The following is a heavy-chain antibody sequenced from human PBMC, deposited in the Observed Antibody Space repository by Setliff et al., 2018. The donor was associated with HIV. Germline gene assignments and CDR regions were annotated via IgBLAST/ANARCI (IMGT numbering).Heavy chain of an antibody. J-gene: IGHJ3*01. V-gene: IGHV4-34*01. CDR1: GGSFSGYY. CDR2: INHGGST. CDR3: ASDYSSRHDAFDL. Sequence: SETLSLTCAVYGGSFSGYYWSWIRQPPGKGLEWIGKINHGGSTNYNPSLKSRVTISIDTSKNRFSLNLSSVTAADTAVYYCASDYSSRHDAFDLWGQGTVVTVSS. D-gene: IGHD6-13*01.